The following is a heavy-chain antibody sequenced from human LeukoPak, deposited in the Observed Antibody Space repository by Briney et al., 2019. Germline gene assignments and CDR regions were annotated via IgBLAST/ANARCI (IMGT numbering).Heavy chain of an antibody. D-gene: IGHD4-17*01. CDR1: GFTFSSYA. J-gene: IGHJ4*02. V-gene: IGHV3-23*01. CDR3: AKDEGSTVTGSDY. Sequence: GGSLRLSCAASGFTFSSYAMSWVRQAPGKGLEWVSAISGSGGSTYYADSVKGRFTISRDNSKNTLYLQMNSLRAEDTAAYYCAKDEGSTVTGSDYWGQGTLVTVSS. CDR2: ISGSGGST.